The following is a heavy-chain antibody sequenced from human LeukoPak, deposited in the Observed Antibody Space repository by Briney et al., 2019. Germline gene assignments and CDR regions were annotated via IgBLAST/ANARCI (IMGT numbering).Heavy chain of an antibody. Sequence: GGSLRLSCAASGFTFSSYAMHWVRQAPGKGLEYVSAISSNGGSTYYANSVKGRFTISRDNSKNTLYLQMGSPRAEDMAVYYCARGKLRAFDIWGQGTMVTVPS. CDR2: ISSNGGST. J-gene: IGHJ3*02. CDR3: ARGKLRAFDI. CDR1: GFTFSSYA. D-gene: IGHD4-23*01. V-gene: IGHV3-64*01.